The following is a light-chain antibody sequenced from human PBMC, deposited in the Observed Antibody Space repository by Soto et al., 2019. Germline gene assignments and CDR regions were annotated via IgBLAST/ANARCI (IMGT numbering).Light chain of an antibody. CDR3: QQYGSSPPLT. Sequence: EIVLTQSPGTLSLSPGERATLSCRASQSVSSSYLAWYQQKPGQAPRLLIYGPSSMTTGIPDRFSGSGSGTDFTLTISTLEPEDFAVYYCQQYGSSPPLTFGGGTKVEIK. V-gene: IGKV3-20*01. CDR2: GPS. J-gene: IGKJ4*01. CDR1: QSVSSSY.